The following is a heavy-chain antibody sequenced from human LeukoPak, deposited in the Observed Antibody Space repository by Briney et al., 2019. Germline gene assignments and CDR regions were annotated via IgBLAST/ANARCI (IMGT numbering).Heavy chain of an antibody. J-gene: IGHJ3*02. CDR3: SREGSGDAFDI. CDR1: GFTFSYP. V-gene: IGHV3-30-3*01. CDR2: ISYDGSNK. Sequence: GGSLRLSCAASGFTFSYPMHWVRQAPGKGLEWVALISYDGSNKYYADPVKGRFTISRDNSKNTLSLQMNSLRAEDTAVYYCSREGSGDAFDIWGQGTMVTVSS. D-gene: IGHD3-10*01.